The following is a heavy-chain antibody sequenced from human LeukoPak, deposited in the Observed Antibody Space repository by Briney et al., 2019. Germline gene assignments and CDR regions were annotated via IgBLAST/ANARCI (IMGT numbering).Heavy chain of an antibody. Sequence: ASVKVSCKASGYTFTGYYMHWVRQAPGQGLEWMGWINPNSSGTNYAQKFQGRVTMTRDTSISTAYMELSRLRSDDTAVYYCASSYEMIVGYYMDVWGKGTTVTVSS. CDR1: GYTFTGYY. D-gene: IGHD3-22*01. J-gene: IGHJ6*03. CDR2: INPNSSGT. V-gene: IGHV1-2*02. CDR3: ASSYEMIVGYYMDV.